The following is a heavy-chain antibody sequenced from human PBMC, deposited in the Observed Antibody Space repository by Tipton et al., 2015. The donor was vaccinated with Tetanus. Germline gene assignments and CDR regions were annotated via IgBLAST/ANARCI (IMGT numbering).Heavy chain of an antibody. CDR1: GFPFSSYE. J-gene: IGHJ6*02. CDR2: ISSGSTTI. D-gene: IGHD2-21*01. V-gene: IGHV3-48*03. CDR3: ARGIMDV. Sequence: SLRLSCAASGFPFSSYEMNWVRQAPGKGLEWVSHISSGSTTIFYADSVKGRFTISRDNARNSLYLQMNSLRAGDTAVDYCARGIMDVWGRGTSVTVSS.